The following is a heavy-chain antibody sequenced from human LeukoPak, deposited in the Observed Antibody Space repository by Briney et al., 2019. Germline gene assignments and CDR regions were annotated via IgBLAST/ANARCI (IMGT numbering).Heavy chain of an antibody. J-gene: IGHJ4*02. CDR3: ARDITMVRGVQDY. V-gene: IGHV1-2*02. Sequence: GSVKVSCKASGYTFTGYYMHWVRQAPGQGLEWMGWINPDSGGTNYAQKFQGRVTMTRDTSISTAYMELSRLRSDDTAVYYCARDITMVRGVQDYWGQGTLVTVSS. CDR1: GYTFTGYY. D-gene: IGHD3-10*01. CDR2: INPDSGGT.